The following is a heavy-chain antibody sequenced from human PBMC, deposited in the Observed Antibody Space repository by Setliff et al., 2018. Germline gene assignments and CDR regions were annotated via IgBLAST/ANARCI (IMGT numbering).Heavy chain of an antibody. CDR3: ARDVFPYHYEGAFDI. J-gene: IGHJ3*02. D-gene: IGHD3-22*01. V-gene: IGHV1-46*01. Sequence: ASVKVPCKASGHTFTSHYMHWVRQAPGLGLEWMGTINPSSGRTSYAQKFQGRVTMTRDTSTSTVYMDMSSLRSEDTAVYYCARDVFPYHYEGAFDIWGQGTMVTVSS. CDR1: GHTFTSHY. CDR2: INPSSGRT.